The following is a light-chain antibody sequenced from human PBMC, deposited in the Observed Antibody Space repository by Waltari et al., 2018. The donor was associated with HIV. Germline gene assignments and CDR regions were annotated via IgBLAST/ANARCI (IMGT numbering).Light chain of an antibody. CDR1: SSDVGGSNL. V-gene: IGLV2-23*02. Sequence: QSALTQPASVSGSPGPSITLPCTGTSSDVGGSNLVSWYQQHPGKAPQLMIYDVSKRPSGVSNRFSGSKSGNTASLTISGLQAEDEADYYCCSHAGSSIYVFGTGTKVTVL. CDR2: DVS. J-gene: IGLJ1*01. CDR3: CSHAGSSIYV.